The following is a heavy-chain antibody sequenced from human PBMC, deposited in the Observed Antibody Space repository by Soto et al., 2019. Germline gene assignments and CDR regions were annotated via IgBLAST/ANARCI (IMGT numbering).Heavy chain of an antibody. Sequence: GASVKVSCKASGYTFTSYGISWVRQAPGQGLEWMGWISAYNGNTNYAQKLQGRVTMTTDTSTSTAYMELRSLRSDDTAVYYFARVGDYDILTGYISAFDIWGQGTMVTVSS. CDR1: GYTFTSYG. V-gene: IGHV1-18*01. D-gene: IGHD3-9*01. CDR3: ARVGDYDILTGYISAFDI. CDR2: ISAYNGNT. J-gene: IGHJ3*02.